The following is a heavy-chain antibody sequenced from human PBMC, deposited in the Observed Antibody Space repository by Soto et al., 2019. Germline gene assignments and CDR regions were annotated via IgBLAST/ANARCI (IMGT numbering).Heavy chain of an antibody. CDR3: ARDGTTTGDT. CDR1: GVSVTSYT. D-gene: IGHD2-21*02. CDR2: VFSSVSA. J-gene: IGHJ4*02. Sequence: PSETLSLTCIVSGVSVTSYTWSWVRQPANKGLEWIGRVFSSVSATYNPSLKSRVSISMDTAENRISLKLDSVTAADAGVYFCARDGTTTGDTWGPGTLVTVSS. V-gene: IGHV4-4*07.